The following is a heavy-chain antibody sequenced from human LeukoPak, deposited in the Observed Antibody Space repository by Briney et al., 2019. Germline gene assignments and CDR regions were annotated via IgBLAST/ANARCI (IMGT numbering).Heavy chain of an antibody. Sequence: GGSLRLSCAASGFTFSSYDMNWVRQAPGKGLEWISYISRTSRTIFYADSVKGRFTISRDNAQNSLYLQMNSLRAEDTAVYYCAGGLLIIDYPDAFDMWGQGTTVTVSS. CDR3: AGGLLIIDYPDAFDM. CDR1: GFTFSSYD. D-gene: IGHD1-26*01. J-gene: IGHJ3*02. CDR2: ISRTSRTI. V-gene: IGHV3-48*03.